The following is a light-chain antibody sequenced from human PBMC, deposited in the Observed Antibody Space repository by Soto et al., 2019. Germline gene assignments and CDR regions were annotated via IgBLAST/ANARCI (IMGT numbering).Light chain of an antibody. CDR1: SSDLTIYNY. J-gene: IGLJ1*01. V-gene: IGLV2-14*01. Sequence: QSVLTQPASVSGSPGQSITISCTGTSSDLTIYNYVSWYQQHPGKAPKLMIYQVTNRPSGVSHRFSGSKSGNTASLTISGLQADDEADYYCSSYTDSTNYVFGTGTKVTVL. CDR2: QVT. CDR3: SSYTDSTNYV.